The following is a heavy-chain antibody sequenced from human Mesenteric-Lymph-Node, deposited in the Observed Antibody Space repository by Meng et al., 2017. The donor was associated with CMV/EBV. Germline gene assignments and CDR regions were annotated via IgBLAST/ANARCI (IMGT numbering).Heavy chain of an antibody. V-gene: IGHV5-51*01. CDR3: ARHFRSSTSRNWFDP. J-gene: IGHJ5*02. D-gene: IGHD2-2*01. CDR2: IYPGDSDN. CDR1: GYSFTSYW. Sequence: KVSCKGSGYSFTSYWIGWVRQRPGKGLEWMGIIYPGDSDNRYSPSFQGQVTISADKSISTAYLQWSSLKASDTAMYYCARHFRSSTSRNWFDPWGQGTLVTVSS.